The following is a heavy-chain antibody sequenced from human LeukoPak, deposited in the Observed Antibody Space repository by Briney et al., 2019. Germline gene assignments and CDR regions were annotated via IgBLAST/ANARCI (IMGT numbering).Heavy chain of an antibody. Sequence: PGGSLRLSCAASGFTFSSYAMSWVRQAPGKGLEWVSAIGGRDGSTYYADSVKGRFTISRDNSKNTLYLQMNSLRAEDTAVYYCAKDGRDYDFWSGPNWFDPWGQGTLVTVSS. CDR1: GFTFSSYA. CDR3: AKDGRDYDFWSGPNWFDP. D-gene: IGHD3-3*01. V-gene: IGHV3-23*01. CDR2: IGGRDGST. J-gene: IGHJ5*02.